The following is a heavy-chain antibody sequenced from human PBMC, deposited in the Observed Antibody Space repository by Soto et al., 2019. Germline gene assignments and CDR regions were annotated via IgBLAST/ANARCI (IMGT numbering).Heavy chain of an antibody. Sequence: GKGLERIGYISFSGSTYYNPTLKSRVTISVDTSKNQFSLKLSSVTAADTAVYYFFFQAEDGIRDLSTVSAFLLNRSSDL. CDR3: FFQAEDGIRDLSTVSAFLLNRSSDL. D-gene: IGHD2-15*01. V-gene: IGHV4-31*02. CDR2: ISFSGST. J-gene: IGHJ2*01.